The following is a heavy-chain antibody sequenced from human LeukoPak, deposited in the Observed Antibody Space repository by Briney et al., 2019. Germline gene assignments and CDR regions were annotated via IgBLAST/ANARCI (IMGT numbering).Heavy chain of an antibody. D-gene: IGHD1-7*01. CDR1: GFTFSSYN. Sequence: PGGSLRLSCAASGFTFSSYNMNWVRQAPGKGLEWVSYISIRSDTIYYADSVKGRFTVSRDNAKSSLYLRMNSLRAEDTAVYYCPRYNWNSAPFDYWGQGTLVTVSS. J-gene: IGHJ4*02. V-gene: IGHV3-48*01. CDR3: PRYNWNSAPFDY. CDR2: ISIRSDTI.